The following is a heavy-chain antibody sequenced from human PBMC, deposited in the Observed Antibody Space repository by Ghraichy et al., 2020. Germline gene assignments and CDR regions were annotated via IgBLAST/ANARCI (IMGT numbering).Heavy chain of an antibody. Sequence: GGSLRLSCATSGFTFSDYGMHWVRQAPGKGLEWVAVIWYDGTMKLYADSVKGRFTISRDNSKNTLYLQMNSLRAEDTAVYYCARPSSSGYYSDYFDYWGQGTLVTVSS. CDR1: GFTFSDYG. CDR3: ARPSSSGYYSDYFDY. CDR2: IWYDGTMK. V-gene: IGHV3-33*01. D-gene: IGHD3-3*01. J-gene: IGHJ4*02.